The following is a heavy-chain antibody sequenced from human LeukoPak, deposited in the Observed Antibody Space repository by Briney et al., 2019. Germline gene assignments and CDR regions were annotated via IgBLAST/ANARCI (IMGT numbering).Heavy chain of an antibody. D-gene: IGHD6-19*01. CDR2: MNPNSGNT. V-gene: IGHV1-8*03. J-gene: IGHJ6*03. CDR3: ARGLAVAGTGDYYYYMDV. Sequence: ASVKVSCKASGGTVSRYAISWVRQATGQGLEWMGWMNPNSGNTGYAQKFQGRVTITRNTSISTAYMELSSLRSEDTAVYYCARGLAVAGTGDYYYYMDVWGKGTTVTVSS. CDR1: GGTVSRYA.